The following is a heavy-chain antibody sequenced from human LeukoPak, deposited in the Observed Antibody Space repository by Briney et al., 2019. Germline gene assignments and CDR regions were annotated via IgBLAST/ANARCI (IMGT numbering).Heavy chain of an antibody. J-gene: IGHJ4*02. V-gene: IGHV3-7*01. CDR1: GLTFSNYW. Sequence: GGSLRLSCAASGLTFSNYWMAWVRQAPGKGPEWVANINLDGSQKYYVDSVKGRFTISRDNAENSLYLQMNSLRAEDTAVYYCANHKAARGFDYWGQGTLVTVSS. D-gene: IGHD2-15*01. CDR3: ANHKAARGFDY. CDR2: INLDGSQK.